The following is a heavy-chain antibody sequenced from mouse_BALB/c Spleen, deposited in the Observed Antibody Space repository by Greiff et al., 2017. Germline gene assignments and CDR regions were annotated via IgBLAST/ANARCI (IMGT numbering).Heavy chain of an antibody. CDR1: GFTFSDYY. J-gene: IGHJ4*01. V-gene: IGHV5-4*02. CDR2: ISDGGSYT. Sequence: EVQVVESGGGLVKPGGSLKLSCAASGFTFSDYYMYWVRQTPEKRLEWVATISDGGSYTYYPDSVKGRFTISRDNAKNNLYLQMSSLKSEDTAMYYCARGAYAMDYWGQGTSATVSS. CDR3: ARGAYAMDY.